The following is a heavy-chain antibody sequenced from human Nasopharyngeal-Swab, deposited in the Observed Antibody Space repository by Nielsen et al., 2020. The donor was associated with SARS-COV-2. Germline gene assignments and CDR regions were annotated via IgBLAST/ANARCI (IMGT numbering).Heavy chain of an antibody. CDR1: GFTFISHW. D-gene: IGHD3-16*01. Sequence: VGFLRPSCPSSGFTFISHWLPWVPQLPGEGLVWLSRISSDGRTTNYADSVKGRFSISGDNSKNTLHLQMNSLTDGDTAVYYCARGPYTANFYAGDYWGQGTLVTVSS. CDR3: ARGPYTANFYAGDY. J-gene: IGHJ4*02. V-gene: IGHV3-74*01. CDR2: ISSDGRTT.